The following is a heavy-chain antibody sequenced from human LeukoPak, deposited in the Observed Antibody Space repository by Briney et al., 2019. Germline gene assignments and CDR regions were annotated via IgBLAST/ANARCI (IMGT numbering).Heavy chain of an antibody. Sequence: SQTLSLTCTVSGGSISSGSYYWSWIRQPAGKGLDWIGRIYTSGSTSYNPSLKSRVTISVDTSKNQFSLKLSSVTAADTAVYYCARDYYDSSGYSNDAFDIWGQGTMVTVSS. CDR2: IYTSGST. CDR3: ARDYYDSSGYSNDAFDI. D-gene: IGHD3-22*01. CDR1: GGSISSGSYY. V-gene: IGHV4-61*02. J-gene: IGHJ3*02.